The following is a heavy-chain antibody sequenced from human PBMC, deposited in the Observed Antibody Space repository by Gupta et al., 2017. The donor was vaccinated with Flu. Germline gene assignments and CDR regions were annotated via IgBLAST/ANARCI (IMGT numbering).Heavy chain of an antibody. CDR2: INHSGST. Sequence: QVQLQQWGAGLLKPSETLSLTCAVYGGSFSGYYWSWIRQPPGKGLEWIGEINHSGSTNYNPSLKSRVTISVDTSKNQFSLKLSSVTAADTAVYYCARGRILDSGYDSREETFDYWGQGTLVTVSS. D-gene: IGHD5-12*01. CDR1: GGSFSGYY. J-gene: IGHJ4*02. CDR3: ARGRILDSGYDSREETFDY. V-gene: IGHV4-34*01.